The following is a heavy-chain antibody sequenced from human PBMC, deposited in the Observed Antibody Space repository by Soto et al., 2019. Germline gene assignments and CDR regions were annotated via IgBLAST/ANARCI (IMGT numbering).Heavy chain of an antibody. Sequence: EVQLLESGGGLVQPGGSLRLSCAASGFTFSAYAMGWVRQAPGKGLEWVSTIHGDGGATHYADSVKGRFTISRDDSKNTLYAQMNSLRAEDTAVYYCAKFEGHPLEYWYLDFWGRGTLVTVSS. J-gene: IGHJ2*01. V-gene: IGHV3-23*01. CDR1: GFTFSAYA. CDR3: AKFEGHPLEYWYLDF. D-gene: IGHD1-1*01. CDR2: IHGDGGAT.